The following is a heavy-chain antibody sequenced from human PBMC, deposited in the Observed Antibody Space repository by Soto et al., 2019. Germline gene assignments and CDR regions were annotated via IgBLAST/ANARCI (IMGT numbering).Heavy chain of an antibody. CDR1: GFTVSSNY. D-gene: IGHD3-3*01. V-gene: IGHV3-66*01. CDR2: IYSGGST. J-gene: IGHJ4*02. CDR3: ARTEYYDFWSGYYFDY. Sequence: GGSLRLSCAASGFTVSSNYMSWVRQAPGKGLEWVSVIYSGGSTYYADSVKGRFTISRDNSKNTLYLQMNSLRAEDTVVYYCARTEYYDFWSGYYFDYWGQGTLVTVSS.